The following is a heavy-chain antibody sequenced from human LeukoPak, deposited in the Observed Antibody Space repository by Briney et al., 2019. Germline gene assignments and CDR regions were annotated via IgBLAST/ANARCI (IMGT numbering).Heavy chain of an antibody. CDR3: ARRNAMDV. V-gene: IGHV3-7*03. J-gene: IGHJ6*02. Sequence: GGSLRLSCAASGFTFSNYWMTWVRQAPGKGLEWVANINRDGSERCYVDSVKGRFTISRDDAKSSLYLQMNSLRAEDTAVYYCARRNAMDVWGQGTTVIVFS. CDR1: GFTFSNYW. CDR2: INRDGSER.